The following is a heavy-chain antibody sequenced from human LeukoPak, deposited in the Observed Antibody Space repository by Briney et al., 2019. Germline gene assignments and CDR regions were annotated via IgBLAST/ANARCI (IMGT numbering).Heavy chain of an antibody. CDR3: AKDRRIQLWLGFDY. Sequence: GGSLRLSCVAPGFTFDDYGMSWVRHAPGKGLGWVQAISGSGGSTYYADSVKGRFTISRDNSKNTLYLQMNSLRAEDTAVYYCAKDRRIQLWLGFDYWGQGTLVTVSS. J-gene: IGHJ4*02. D-gene: IGHD5-18*01. CDR2: ISGSGGST. V-gene: IGHV3-23*01. CDR1: GFTFDDYG.